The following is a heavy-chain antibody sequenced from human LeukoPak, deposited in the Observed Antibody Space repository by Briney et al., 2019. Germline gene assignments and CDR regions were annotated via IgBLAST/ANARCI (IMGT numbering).Heavy chain of an antibody. D-gene: IGHD4-17*01. Sequence: SETLSLTCAVYGGSFSGYYWSWIRQPPGKGLEWIGYISYIGSTNYNPSLKSRVTISVDTSKNQFSLKLRSVTAADAAVYFCARDPTTVTKGLDIWGQGTMVTVSS. CDR2: ISYIGST. CDR1: GGSFSGYY. V-gene: IGHV4-34*11. CDR3: ARDPTTVTKGLDI. J-gene: IGHJ3*02.